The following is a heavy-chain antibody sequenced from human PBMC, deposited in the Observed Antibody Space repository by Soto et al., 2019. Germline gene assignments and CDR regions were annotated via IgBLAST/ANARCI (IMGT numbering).Heavy chain of an antibody. V-gene: IGHV4-59*01. CDR2: ISYSGNT. J-gene: IGHJ3*02. CDR1: GGSLSSYS. Sequence: NPSETLSLTCTVSGGSLSSYSWSWIRQPPGRGLEWIGYISYSGNTNYNPSLRSRVTISLDTSKNQFFLKMSSMTAADTAMFYCARRYSTGYYAFDIWGQGTMVTVSS. D-gene: IGHD5-18*01. CDR3: ARRYSTGYYAFDI.